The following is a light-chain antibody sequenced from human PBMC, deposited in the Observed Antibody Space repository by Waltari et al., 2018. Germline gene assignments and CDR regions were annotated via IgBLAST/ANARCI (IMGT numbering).Light chain of an antibody. V-gene: IGLV2-14*01. CDR2: EVS. CDR3: SSYTSSSTEV. J-gene: IGLJ2*01. Sequence: QSALTQPASVSGSPGQSTTISCTGTSSDVGGHNYVSWYQQHPGKAPKLMIYEVSNRPSGVSNRFSGSKSGNTASLTISGLQAEDEADYYCSSYTSSSTEVFGGGTKLTVL. CDR1: SSDVGGHNY.